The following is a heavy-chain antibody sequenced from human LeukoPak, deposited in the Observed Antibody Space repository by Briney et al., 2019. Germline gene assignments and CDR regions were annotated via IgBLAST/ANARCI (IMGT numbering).Heavy chain of an antibody. Sequence: GGSLRLSCAASGFTFSSYGMHWVRQAPGKGLEWVAFIRYDGSNKYYAESVKGRFTISRDNSKNTLYLQMNGLRAEDTAVYYCAKEGTYSSGWNSGTEYFQDWGQGTLVTVSS. V-gene: IGHV3-30*02. CDR3: AKEGTYSSGWNSGTEYFQD. CDR1: GFTFSSYG. D-gene: IGHD6-19*01. J-gene: IGHJ1*01. CDR2: IRYDGSNK.